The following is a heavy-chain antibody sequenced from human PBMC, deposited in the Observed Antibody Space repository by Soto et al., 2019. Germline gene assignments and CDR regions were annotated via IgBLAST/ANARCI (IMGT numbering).Heavy chain of an antibody. CDR3: ARLVYDSSGYRPG. CDR2: ISYSGST. Sequence: PSETLSLTCTVSGGSISRDSYYWGWIRHSPEKGLEWIASISYSGSTYYNPTLKSRLIISVDTSKSQFSLKLSSVTAADTAVYYCARLVYDSSGYRPGWGQGTLVTVSS. J-gene: IGHJ4*02. D-gene: IGHD3-22*01. V-gene: IGHV4-39*01. CDR1: GGSISRDSYY.